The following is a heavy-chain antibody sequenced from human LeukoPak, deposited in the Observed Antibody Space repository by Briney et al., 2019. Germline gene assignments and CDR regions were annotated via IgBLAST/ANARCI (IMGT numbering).Heavy chain of an antibody. Sequence: PGGSLRLSCAASGFTFSSYAMSWVRQAPGKGLEWVSTIRNSGGRTYYADSVKGRFTISRDDSKNTLYLQMNSLRAEDTAIYYCAKDIIVLGFASDFDYWGQGTLVTVSS. J-gene: IGHJ4*02. CDR2: IRNSGGRT. V-gene: IGHV3-23*01. CDR1: GFTFSSYA. CDR3: AKDIIVLGFASDFDY. D-gene: IGHD2/OR15-2a*01.